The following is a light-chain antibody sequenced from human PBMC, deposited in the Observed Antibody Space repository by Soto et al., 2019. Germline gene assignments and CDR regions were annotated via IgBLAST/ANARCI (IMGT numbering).Light chain of an antibody. CDR3: QQSYRTPHT. J-gene: IGKJ2*01. Sequence: DIQMTQSPSSLSASVGDRVTITCRASQGVSAYLLWYQQTQGRAPKLLIYAASNLVSGVPSRFSGRGSGRNFALSLSSRHPEDFATYFCQQSYRTPHTFGQGTKLETK. CDR2: AAS. CDR1: QGVSAY. V-gene: IGKV1-39*01.